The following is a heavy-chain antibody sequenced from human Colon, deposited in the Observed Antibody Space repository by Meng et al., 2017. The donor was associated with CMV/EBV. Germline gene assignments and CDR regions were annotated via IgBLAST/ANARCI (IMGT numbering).Heavy chain of an antibody. CDR1: GVSVTSGAYH. Sequence: QVQLQESAPGLVKPSGTPSLPCIVSGVSVTSGAYHWGWIRQSPGKGLEWIGYIYDTGITIYNPSLKSRVTIFLETSKNQFSLNLNSMTTADTAVYYCAKSRSSTPGIVDDWGQGTLVTVSS. CDR2: IYDTGIT. J-gene: IGHJ4*02. V-gene: IGHV4-61*08. D-gene: IGHD2/OR15-2a*01. CDR3: AKSRSSTPGIVDD.